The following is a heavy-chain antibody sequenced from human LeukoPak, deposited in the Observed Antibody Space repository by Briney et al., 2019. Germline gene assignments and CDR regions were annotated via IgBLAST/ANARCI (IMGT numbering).Heavy chain of an antibody. V-gene: IGHV3-49*04. J-gene: IGHJ6*03. CDR3: TRADQYYDILTGPYVYYYYYMDV. CDR2: IRSKAYGGTT. D-gene: IGHD3-9*01. CDR1: GFTFGDYA. Sequence: GGSLRLSCTASGFTFGDYAMSWVRQAPGKGLEWVGFIRSKAYGGTTEYAASVKGRFTISRDDSKSIAYLQMNSLKTEDTAVYYCTRADQYYDILTGPYVYYYYYMDVWGKGTTVTISS.